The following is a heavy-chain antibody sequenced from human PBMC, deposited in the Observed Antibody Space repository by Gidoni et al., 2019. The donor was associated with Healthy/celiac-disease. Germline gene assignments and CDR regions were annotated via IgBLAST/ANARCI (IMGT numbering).Heavy chain of an antibody. J-gene: IGHJ3*02. Sequence: QLQLQESGPGLVKSSENLSLTCTVSGGSISSSSYYWGRLRQPPGKGLEWIGSLYSSGSTCYNPSLKSPVTISVDTSKNQFPLKLSSVTAADTAGYYCARHNGSGWPDAFDIWGQGTMVTVSS. V-gene: IGHV4-39*01. CDR2: LYSSGST. CDR3: ARHNGSGWPDAFDI. CDR1: GGSISSSSYY. D-gene: IGHD6-19*01.